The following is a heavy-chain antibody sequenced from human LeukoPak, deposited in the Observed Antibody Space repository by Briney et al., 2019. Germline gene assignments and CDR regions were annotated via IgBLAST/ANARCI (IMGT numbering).Heavy chain of an antibody. CDR2: IYYSGST. Sequence: SETLPLTCTVSGGSISSSSYYWGWIRQPPGKGLEWIGSIYYSGSTYYNPSLKSRVTISVDTSKNQFSLKLSSVTAADTAVYYCARRKTDCTNGVCYKRLDYWGQGTLVTVSS. CDR3: ARRKTDCTNGVCYKRLDY. D-gene: IGHD2-8*01. CDR1: GGSISSSSYY. J-gene: IGHJ4*02. V-gene: IGHV4-39*01.